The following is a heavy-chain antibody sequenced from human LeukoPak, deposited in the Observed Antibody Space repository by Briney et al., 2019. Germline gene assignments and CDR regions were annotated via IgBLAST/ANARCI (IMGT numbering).Heavy chain of an antibody. D-gene: IGHD3-22*01. CDR2: IYSGGRT. J-gene: IGHJ4*02. Sequence: GGSLRLSCAASGFTVSSNYMSWVRQAPGRGLEWVSVIYSGGRTFYADSVKGRFTIPGDNSKNTLYLQMNSLRAEDTAVYYCARGATYDSSGYYSDWGQGTLVTVSS. CDR1: GFTVSSNY. V-gene: IGHV3-53*01. CDR3: ARGATYDSSGYYSD.